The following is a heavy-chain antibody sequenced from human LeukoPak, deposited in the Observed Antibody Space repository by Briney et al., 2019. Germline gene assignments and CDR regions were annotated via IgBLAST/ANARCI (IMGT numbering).Heavy chain of an antibody. CDR2: IYYSGSI. CDR3: ARVAVATRLGYFDY. D-gene: IGHD5-12*01. Sequence: PSETLSLTCTVSGGSISSYYWSWIRQPPGKGLEWIGYIYYSGSINYNPSLKSRVTISVDTSKDQFSLKLSSVTAADTAVYYCARVAVATRLGYFDYWGQGTLVTVSS. V-gene: IGHV4-59*01. CDR1: GGSISSYY. J-gene: IGHJ4*02.